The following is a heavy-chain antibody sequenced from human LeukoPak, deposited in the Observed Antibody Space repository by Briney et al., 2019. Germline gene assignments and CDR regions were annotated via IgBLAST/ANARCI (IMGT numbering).Heavy chain of an antibody. CDR2: ISSSSSNI. Sequence: PGGSLRLSCAASGFTFSSYSMNWVRQAPGKGLEWVSSISSSSSNIYYADSVKGRFTISRDNSKNTLYLQMNSLRAEDTAVYYCARDVDYGDYGPYFDYWGQGTLVTVSS. CDR3: ARDVDYGDYGPYFDY. J-gene: IGHJ4*02. V-gene: IGHV3-21*04. CDR1: GFTFSSYS. D-gene: IGHD4-17*01.